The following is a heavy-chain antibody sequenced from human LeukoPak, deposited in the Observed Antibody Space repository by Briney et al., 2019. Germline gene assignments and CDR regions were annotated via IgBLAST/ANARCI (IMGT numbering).Heavy chain of an antibody. CDR2: ISSSGSTI. CDR1: GFTFSSYA. Sequence: GGSLRLSCAASGFTFSSYAMSWVRQAPGKGLEWVSYISSSGSTIYYADSVKGRFTISRDNAKNSLYLQTNSLRAEDTAVYYCARGGSGRLYYFDYWGQGTLVTVSS. V-gene: IGHV3-48*04. J-gene: IGHJ4*02. D-gene: IGHD6-19*01. CDR3: ARGGSGRLYYFDY.